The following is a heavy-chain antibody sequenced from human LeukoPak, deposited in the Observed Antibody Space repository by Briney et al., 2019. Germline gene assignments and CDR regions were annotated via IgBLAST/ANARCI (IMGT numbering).Heavy chain of an antibody. Sequence: ASVKVSCKTSGYTFTSYGISWVRQAPGQGLEWMGWISAYNGNTNYAQKLQGRVTMTTDTSTSTAYMELRSLRSDDTAVYYCAREGQYYYYYYMDVWGKGTTVTISS. CDR2: ISAYNGNT. CDR1: GYTFTSYG. CDR3: AREGQYYYYYYMDV. V-gene: IGHV1-18*01. J-gene: IGHJ6*03.